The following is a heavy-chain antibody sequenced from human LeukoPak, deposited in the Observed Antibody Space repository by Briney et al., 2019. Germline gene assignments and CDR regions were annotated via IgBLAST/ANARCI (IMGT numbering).Heavy chain of an antibody. Sequence: SETLSLTCTVSGGSLSSYYWSWIRQPPGKGLEWIGNIHHTGSTYYNPSLKSRVTMSVDTSKNQLSLKLIYVNAADTAVYYCARYVSTGLNYWGQGTLVTVSS. CDR3: ARYVSTGLNY. D-gene: IGHD2-2*01. V-gene: IGHV4-59*08. CDR1: GGSLSSYY. J-gene: IGHJ4*02. CDR2: IHHTGST.